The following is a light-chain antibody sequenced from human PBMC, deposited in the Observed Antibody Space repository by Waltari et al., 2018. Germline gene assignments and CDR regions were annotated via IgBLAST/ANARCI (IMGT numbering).Light chain of an antibody. CDR3: QVWDTTNDHVV. CDR1: NIGSTS. J-gene: IGLJ2*01. V-gene: IGLV3-21*02. CDR2: DDG. Sequence: SYVLTQSPSVSVAPGQTASIPCGGNNIGSTSVNWYQQKPGQAPVVVVYDDGVRPSGIPDRFFGYNSENTATLTISMVEAGDEADYYCQVWDTTNDHVVFGGGTKMTVL.